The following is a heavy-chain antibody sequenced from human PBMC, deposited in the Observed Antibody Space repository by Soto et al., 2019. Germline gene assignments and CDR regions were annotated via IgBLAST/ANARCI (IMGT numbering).Heavy chain of an antibody. D-gene: IGHD6-6*01. J-gene: IGHJ4*02. V-gene: IGHV3-23*01. CDR2: ISGSGNT. Sequence: GGSLRLSCAASEFIFSAYAMSWVRQAPGTGLEWVSGISGSGNTYYADSVKGRFTISRDNSKNTLYLQMSSLRAEDTAVYFCAKDRSSSYWGQGTLVTVSS. CDR1: EFIFSAYA. CDR3: AKDRSSSY.